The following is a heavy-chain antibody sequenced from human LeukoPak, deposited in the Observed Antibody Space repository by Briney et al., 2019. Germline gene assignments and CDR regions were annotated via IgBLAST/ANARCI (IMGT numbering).Heavy chain of an antibody. Sequence: ASVKVSCKASGYTFTSYGISWVRQAPGQGLEWMGWISAYNGNTNYAQKLQGRVTMTTDTSTSTAYMELRSLRSDDTAVYYCARVVIVGAQGGGIFDYWGQGTLVTVSS. D-gene: IGHD1-26*01. CDR2: ISAYNGNT. CDR3: ARVVIVGAQGGGIFDY. V-gene: IGHV1-18*01. CDR1: GYTFTSYG. J-gene: IGHJ4*02.